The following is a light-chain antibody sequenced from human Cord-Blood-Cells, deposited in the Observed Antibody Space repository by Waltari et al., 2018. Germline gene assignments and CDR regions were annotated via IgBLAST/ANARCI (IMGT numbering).Light chain of an antibody. Sequence: QSALTQPRSVSGSPGQSVTISCTGTSSDVGGYNYVSWYQQPPGKAPKLMIYDVSKRPSGVPDRFSGSKSGNTASLTISGLQAEDEADYYCCSYAGSYNVVFGGGTKLTVL. CDR3: CSYAGSYNVV. J-gene: IGLJ2*01. CDR2: DVS. CDR1: SSDVGGYNY. V-gene: IGLV2-11*01.